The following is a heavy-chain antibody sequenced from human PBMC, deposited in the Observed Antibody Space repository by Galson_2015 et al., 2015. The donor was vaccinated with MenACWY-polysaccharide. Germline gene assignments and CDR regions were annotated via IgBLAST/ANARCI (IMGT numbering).Heavy chain of an antibody. CDR3: AAGSPGSRHSYYYFGMDV. D-gene: IGHD1-26*01. Sequence: SLRLSCAASGFTFSSYALHWVRQAPGKGLEWVAVISYDGTNDYHADSVKGRFTISRDNSKYTLYLQMNSLRAEDTAVYYCAAGSPGSRHSYYYFGMDVWGQGTTVTVSS. CDR2: ISYDGTND. CDR1: GFTFSSYA. J-gene: IGHJ6*02. V-gene: IGHV3-30-3*01.